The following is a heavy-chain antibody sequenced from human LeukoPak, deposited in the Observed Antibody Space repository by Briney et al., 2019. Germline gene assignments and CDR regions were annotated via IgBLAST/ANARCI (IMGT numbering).Heavy chain of an antibody. CDR3: ARQLNYGDYVGVDY. D-gene: IGHD4-17*01. V-gene: IGHV1-69*05. CDR1: GGTFSSYA. J-gene: IGHJ4*02. Sequence: SVKVSCKASGGTFSSYAISWVRQAPGQGREGMGGIIPIFGTANYAQKFQGRVTITTDESTSTAYMELSSLRSEDTAVYYCARQLNYGDYVGVDYWGQGTLVTVSS. CDR2: IIPIFGTA.